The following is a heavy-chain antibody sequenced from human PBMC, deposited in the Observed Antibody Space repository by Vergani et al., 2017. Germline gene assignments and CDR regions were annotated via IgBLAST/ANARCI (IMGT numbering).Heavy chain of an antibody. D-gene: IGHD6-19*01. CDR2: IHYSENT. CDR1: FVSIRNLY. Sequence: QVRLQESGPGLVKSSETLSLTCSVLFVSIRNLYCNWSRQPPGKGLEWIGSIHYSENTNYNPSLKTRVTISVDTSKNQFSLTLTSVTAADTAVYYCASDTHSGQRADRWGQGILVTVTS. J-gene: IGHJ5*02. V-gene: IGHV4-59*11. CDR3: ASDTHSGQRADR.